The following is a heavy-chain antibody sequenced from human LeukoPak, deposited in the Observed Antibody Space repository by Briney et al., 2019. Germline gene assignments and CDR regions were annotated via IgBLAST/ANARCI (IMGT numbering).Heavy chain of an antibody. V-gene: IGHV7-4-1*02. CDR2: INTNTGNP. J-gene: IGHJ4*02. D-gene: IGHD6-19*01. CDR1: GYTFTSYT. Sequence: ASVKVSCKASGYTFTSYTLNWVRQAPGQGLEWLGWINTNTGNPTYAQGFTGRFVFSLVTSLSTAYLQISSLKTEDTAVYFCARGNRAVGVGSWGQGTLVTVSS. CDR3: ARGNRAVGVGS.